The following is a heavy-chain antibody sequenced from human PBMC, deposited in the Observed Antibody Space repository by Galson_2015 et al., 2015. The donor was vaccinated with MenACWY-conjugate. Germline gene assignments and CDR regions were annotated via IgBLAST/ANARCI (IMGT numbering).Heavy chain of an antibody. Sequence: SLRLSCAASSLAFSDAWMNWVRQAPGKGLECVSRICAGGISIMYGDSVRGRFTISRDDAENTLYLQMDSLRADDTAVYFCVRGSSGWRGMDIWGQGTTVTVSS. CDR1: SLAFSDAW. V-gene: IGHV3-74*03. D-gene: IGHD6-19*01. CDR3: VRGSSGWRGMDI. CDR2: ICAGGISI. J-gene: IGHJ6*02.